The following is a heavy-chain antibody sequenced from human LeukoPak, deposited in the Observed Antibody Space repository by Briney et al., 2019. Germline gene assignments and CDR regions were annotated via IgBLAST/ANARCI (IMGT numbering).Heavy chain of an antibody. CDR1: GFTFTTYY. D-gene: IGHD4-17*01. V-gene: IGHV1-46*01. Sequence: ASVKVSCKASGFTFTTYYIHWVRQAPGQGLEWMGIINPSGGSTNCAQRFQGRVTMTRDTSTNTVYMELSSLRAEDTAVYYCARGNPTHYGDYLYYFDYWGQGTLLTVSS. CDR3: ARGNPTHYGDYLYYFDY. CDR2: INPSGGST. J-gene: IGHJ4*02.